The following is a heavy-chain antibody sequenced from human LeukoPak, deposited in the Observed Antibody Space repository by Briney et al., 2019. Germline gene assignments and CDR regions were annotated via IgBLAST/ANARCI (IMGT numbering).Heavy chain of an antibody. J-gene: IGHJ4*02. Sequence: GGSLRLSCAASGFTFSDYYMIWIRQAPGKGLEWVSYISKSGGDTKYADSVKGRFTISRDNGKNSLYLQMNSLRADDTAGYYCARVRQSGSPLDYWGQGTLVTVSS. V-gene: IGHV3-11*05. D-gene: IGHD1-26*01. CDR2: ISKSGGDT. CDR3: ARVRQSGSPLDY. CDR1: GFTFSDYY.